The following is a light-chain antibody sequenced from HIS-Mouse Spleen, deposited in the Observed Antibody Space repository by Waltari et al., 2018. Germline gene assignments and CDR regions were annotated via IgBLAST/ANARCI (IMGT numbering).Light chain of an antibody. CDR2: EGS. CDR1: SSDVGSYNL. V-gene: IGLV2-23*01. Sequence: QSALTQPASVSGSPGQSITISCTGTSSDVGSYNLVSWYHQHPGKAPKLMIYEGSKRPSGFSNLLSGSKSGNTASLTLSGLQGEDEADYYCCSYAGSSTVVFGGGTKLTVL. J-gene: IGLJ2*01. CDR3: CSYAGSSTVV.